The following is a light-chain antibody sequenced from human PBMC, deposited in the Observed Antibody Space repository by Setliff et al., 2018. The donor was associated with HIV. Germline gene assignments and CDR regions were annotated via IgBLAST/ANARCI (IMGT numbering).Light chain of an antibody. CDR1: SSDVGDYNY. V-gene: IGLV2-14*03. Sequence: QSVLTQPASVSGSPGQSITISCTGTSSDVGDYNYVSWYQQHPGKAPKLMTSDVGNRPSGISNRFSGSKSGNTASLTISGLQAEDEADYYCSSYTSRTPLYVFGTGTKVTVL. CDR3: SSYTSRTPLYV. J-gene: IGLJ1*01. CDR2: DVG.